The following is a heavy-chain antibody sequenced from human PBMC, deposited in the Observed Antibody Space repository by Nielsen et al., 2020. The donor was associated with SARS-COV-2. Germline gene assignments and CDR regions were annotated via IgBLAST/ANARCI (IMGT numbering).Heavy chain of an antibody. D-gene: IGHD5-18*01. Sequence: SETLSLTCAVSGGSISSSNWWSWVRQPPGKGLEWIGEIYHSGSTNYNPSLKSRVTISVDTSKNQFSLKLSSVTAADTAVYYCARHLDTAMGRDAFDIWGQGTMVTVSS. CDR2: IYHSGST. CDR3: ARHLDTAMGRDAFDI. J-gene: IGHJ3*02. V-gene: IGHV4-4*02. CDR1: GGSISSSNW.